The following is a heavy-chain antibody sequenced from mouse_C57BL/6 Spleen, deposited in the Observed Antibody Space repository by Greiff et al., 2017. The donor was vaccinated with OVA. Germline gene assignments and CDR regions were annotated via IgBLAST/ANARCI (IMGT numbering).Heavy chain of an antibody. CDR1: GFNIKDDY. V-gene: IGHV14-4*01. D-gene: IGHD2-4*01. Sequence: VQLQQSGAALVRPGASVKLSCTASGFNIKDDYMHWVKQRPEQGLEWIGWIDPENGDTEYASKFQGKATITADTSSNTAYLQLSSLTSEDTAVYYCTLGYYDYDVNYWGQGTTLTVSS. CDR2: IDPENGDT. J-gene: IGHJ2*01. CDR3: TLGYYDYDVNY.